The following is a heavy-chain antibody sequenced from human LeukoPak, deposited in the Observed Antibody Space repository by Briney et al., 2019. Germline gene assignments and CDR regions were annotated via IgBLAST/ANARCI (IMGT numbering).Heavy chain of an antibody. J-gene: IGHJ4*02. CDR3: ARRNSHIGSYRPSYYFDY. D-gene: IGHD1-26*01. CDR1: GYAFTNYY. V-gene: IGHV1-46*01. CDR2: INPSGGST. Sequence: VASVKVSCKSSGYAFTNYYMHWVRQAPGQGLEWMGIINPSGGSTIYAQKFQGRVTMTRDTSTSTIYMELSSLRSEDTAVYYCARRNSHIGSYRPSYYFDYWGQGTLVTVSS.